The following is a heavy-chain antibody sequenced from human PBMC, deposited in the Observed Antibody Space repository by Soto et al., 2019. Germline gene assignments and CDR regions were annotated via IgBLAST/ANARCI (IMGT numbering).Heavy chain of an antibody. Sequence: QVQLVESGGGVVQPGRSLRLSCAASGFTFSSYAMHWVRQAPGKGLEWVAVISHDGTNAYYADSVKGRFTISRYNSKNTLDMQSNSLRTEDTAVYYCARDVVGGACDYWGQGTLVTVSS. CDR1: GFTFSSYA. V-gene: IGHV3-30-3*01. D-gene: IGHD3-16*01. CDR2: ISHDGTNA. J-gene: IGHJ4*02. CDR3: ARDVVGGACDY.